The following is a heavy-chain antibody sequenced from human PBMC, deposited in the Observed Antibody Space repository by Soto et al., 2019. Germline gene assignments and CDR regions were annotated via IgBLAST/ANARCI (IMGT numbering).Heavy chain of an antibody. D-gene: IGHD6-6*01. V-gene: IGHV1-69*13. J-gene: IGHJ3*01. CDR2: IIPNFVTS. CDR3: ARGPAWALVFDV. CDR1: GGTFNNYA. Sequence: GASVKVSCKASGGTFNNYAISWVRQAPGQGLEWMGGIIPNFVTSNYAQRFQGRVTITADEATKTVYMELSSLTSEDTAVYYCARGPAWALVFDVWGQGAMVTVSS.